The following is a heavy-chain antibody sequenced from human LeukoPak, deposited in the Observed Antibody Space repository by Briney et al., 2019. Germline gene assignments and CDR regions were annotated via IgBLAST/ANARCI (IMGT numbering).Heavy chain of an antibody. D-gene: IGHD4-11*01. CDR1: GGSISSGGYY. V-gene: IGHV4-61*08. CDR3: ARGGPTVTLDY. Sequence: SETLSLTCTVSGGSISSGGYYWSWIRQHPGKGLEWIGYIYYSGSTYYNPSLKSRVTISVDTSKNQFSLKLSSVTAADTAVYYCARGGPTVTLDYWGQGTLVTVSS. CDR2: IYYSGST. J-gene: IGHJ4*02.